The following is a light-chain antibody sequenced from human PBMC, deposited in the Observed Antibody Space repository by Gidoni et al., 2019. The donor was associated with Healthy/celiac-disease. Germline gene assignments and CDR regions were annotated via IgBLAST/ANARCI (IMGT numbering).Light chain of an antibody. CDR1: QSVSSN. CDR3: QQYNNWPWT. CDR2: GAS. Sequence: DIVMTQSPATLSVSPGERATLSCRASQSVSSNLAWYQQKPGKAPRLLIDGASTRATGIPARFSGSGSGTEFTLTISSLQSEDFAVYYGQQYNNWPWTFXQXTKVEIK. V-gene: IGKV3-15*01. J-gene: IGKJ1*01.